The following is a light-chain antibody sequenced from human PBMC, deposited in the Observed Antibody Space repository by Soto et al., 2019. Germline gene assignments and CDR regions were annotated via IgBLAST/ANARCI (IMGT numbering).Light chain of an antibody. V-gene: IGLV1-40*01. CDR2: GNS. CDR3: QSYDSSLSGV. Sequence: QLVLTQPPSVSGAPGQRVTISCTVSSSNIGAGYDVHWYQQFPGTAPKLLIYGNSNRPSGVPVRFYGSKSGTSASLAITGLQAEDEADYYCQSYDSSLSGVFGSGTKLTVL. J-gene: IGLJ1*01. CDR1: SSNIGAGYD.